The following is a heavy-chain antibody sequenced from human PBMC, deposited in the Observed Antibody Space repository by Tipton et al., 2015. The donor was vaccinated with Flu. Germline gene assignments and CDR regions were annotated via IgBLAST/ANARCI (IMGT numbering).Heavy chain of an antibody. Sequence: GLVKPSETLSLNCTVSGGSISGYYWTWIRQSPGRGLEWIGKIHYNGYATYNPSLKSRATISVDTSKNLFSLKLRSVTAADTAVYYCARQHDYVWGSYRRDDYWGQGTLVTVSS. CDR1: GGSISGYY. CDR2: IHYNGYA. V-gene: IGHV4-59*08. J-gene: IGHJ4*02. D-gene: IGHD3-16*02. CDR3: ARQHDYVWGSYRRDDY.